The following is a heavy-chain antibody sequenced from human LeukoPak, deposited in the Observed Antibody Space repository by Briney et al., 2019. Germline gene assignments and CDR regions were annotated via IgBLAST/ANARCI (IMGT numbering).Heavy chain of an antibody. V-gene: IGHV1-2*06. CDR3: ARVSGITMIVVLQSDAFDI. CDR1: GYTFTGYY. J-gene: IGHJ3*02. CDR2: IKPNSGGT. Sequence: ASVKVSCKASGYTFTGYYIHWVRQAPGQGLEWMGRIKPNSGGTNYAQKFQGRLTMTRDTSISTAYMELSRLRSDDTAVYYCARVSGITMIVVLQSDAFDIWGQGTLVTVSS. D-gene: IGHD3-22*01.